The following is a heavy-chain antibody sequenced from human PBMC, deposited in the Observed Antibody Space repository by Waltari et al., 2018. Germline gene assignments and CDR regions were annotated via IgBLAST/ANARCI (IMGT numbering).Heavy chain of an antibody. CDR1: GFTFSSYG. D-gene: IGHD6-6*01. V-gene: IGHV3-48*04. Sequence: EVQLVESGGGLVQPGGSLRLSCAASGFTFSSYGMNWVRQAPGKGLEWISYIRSSSDTIYYADSVKGRFTISRDNAKNSLYLQMNSLRVEDTAVYYCARGEYSLTYWGQGTLVTVPS. CDR2: IRSSSDTI. J-gene: IGHJ4*02. CDR3: ARGEYSLTY.